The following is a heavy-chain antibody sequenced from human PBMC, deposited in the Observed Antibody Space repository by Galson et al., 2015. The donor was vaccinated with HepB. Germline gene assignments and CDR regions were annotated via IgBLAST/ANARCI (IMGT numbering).Heavy chain of an antibody. V-gene: IGHV3-30*02. J-gene: IGHJ4*02. D-gene: IGHD6-19*01. CDR2: IRYDGSNK. Sequence: SLRLSCAASGFTFSSYGMHWVRQAPGKGLEWVAFIRYDGSNKYYADSVKGRFTISRDNSKNTLYLQMNSLRAEDTAVYYCAKGDSSGWFTFDYWGQGTLVTVSS. CDR3: AKGDSSGWFTFDY. CDR1: GFTFSSYG.